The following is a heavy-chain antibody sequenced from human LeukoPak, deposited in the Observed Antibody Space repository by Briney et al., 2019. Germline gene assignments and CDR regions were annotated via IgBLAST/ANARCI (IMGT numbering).Heavy chain of an antibody. CDR1: GFSFSVYE. D-gene: IGHD6-19*01. V-gene: IGHV3-48*03. CDR2: ISSSGTTT. Sequence: PGGSLRLSCAPSGFSFSVYEMHWVRQAPGKGLEWISDISSSGTTTYYADSVKGRFTISRDNAKNSLYLQMNSLRAEDTAVYYCTTLTLASNVDYWGQGTLVTVSS. CDR3: TTLTLASNVDY. J-gene: IGHJ4*02.